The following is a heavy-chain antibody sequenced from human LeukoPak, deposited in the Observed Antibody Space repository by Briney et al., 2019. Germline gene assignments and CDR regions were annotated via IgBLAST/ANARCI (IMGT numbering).Heavy chain of an antibody. J-gene: IGHJ4*02. Sequence: GASVKVSFKASGYTFTNYGISWVRQAPGQGPEWMGWINTYNDNTHYAQKVQGRVTMTTDTSTSTAYMELRSLRSDDTAVYYCAREYCDTTSCFGPDYWGQGTLVAVSS. CDR3: AREYCDTTSCFGPDY. CDR2: INTYNDNT. D-gene: IGHD2-2*01. V-gene: IGHV1-18*01. CDR1: GYTFTNYG.